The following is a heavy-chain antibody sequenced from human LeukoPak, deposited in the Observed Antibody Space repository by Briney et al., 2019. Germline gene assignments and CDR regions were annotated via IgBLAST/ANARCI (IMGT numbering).Heavy chain of an antibody. V-gene: IGHV1-69*04. J-gene: IGHJ4*02. CDR1: GGTFTNYA. D-gene: IGHD3-9*01. CDR3: ARGGGVDILTGFQY. CDR2: IIPILDVT. Sequence: SVKISCKASGGTFTNYAINWVRQAPGQGLEWMGRIIPILDVTNYAQKFQGRVTITADQSTSTVYMELSSLRSEDTAVYYCARGGGVDILTGFQYWGQGTLVTVS.